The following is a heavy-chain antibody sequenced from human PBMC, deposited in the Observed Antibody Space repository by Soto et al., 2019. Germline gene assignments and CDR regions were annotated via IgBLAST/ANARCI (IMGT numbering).Heavy chain of an antibody. CDR1: GFTFSSYG. CDR3: AKERGDGMDV. V-gene: IGHV3-30*18. Sequence: QVQLVESGGGVVQPGRSLRLSCAASGFTFSSYGMHWVRQAPGKGLEWVAVISYDGSNKYYADSVKGRFTISRDNSKNTLYLQMNSLRAEDTAVYYCAKERGDGMDVWGQGTTVTVSS. CDR2: ISYDGSNK. J-gene: IGHJ6*02. D-gene: IGHD3-10*01.